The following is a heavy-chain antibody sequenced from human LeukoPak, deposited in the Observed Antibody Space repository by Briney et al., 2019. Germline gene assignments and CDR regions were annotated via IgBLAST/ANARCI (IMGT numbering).Heavy chain of an antibody. Sequence: GGSLRLCCAASGFTFSSDAMSWVRQAPGKGLESVSAISGSGGSTYYADSVKGRFTISRDNSKNALYLQMNSLRAEDTAVYYCATKGKGYCSGGSCYSGDHWGQGTLVTVSS. CDR1: GFTFSSDA. V-gene: IGHV3-23*01. CDR3: ATKGKGYCSGGSCYSGDH. D-gene: IGHD2-15*01. J-gene: IGHJ4*02. CDR2: ISGSGGST.